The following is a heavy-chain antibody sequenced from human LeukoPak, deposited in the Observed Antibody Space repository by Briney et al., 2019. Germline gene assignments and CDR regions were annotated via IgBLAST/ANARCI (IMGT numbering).Heavy chain of an antibody. D-gene: IGHD3-3*01. V-gene: IGHV3-53*01. Sequence: GGSLRLSCAASGYTVSSNYMNWLRQAPGKGLEWVSVIYSGGSTYYADSVKGRFTIPRDNAKNSLYLQMNSLRAEDTAVYYCARDGSGGVDYWGQGTLVTVSS. CDR1: GYTVSSNY. CDR2: IYSGGST. CDR3: ARDGSGGVDY. J-gene: IGHJ4*02.